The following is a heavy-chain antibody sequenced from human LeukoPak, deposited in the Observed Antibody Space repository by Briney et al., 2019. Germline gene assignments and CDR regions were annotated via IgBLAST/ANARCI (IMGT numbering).Heavy chain of an antibody. CDR3: ARVSDSSGWYLDY. D-gene: IGHD6-19*01. CDR1: GDSASRNSAA. V-gene: IGHV6-1*01. CDR2: TYYRSKWYN. Sequence: SQTLSLTCAISGDSASRNSAAWNWIRQSPSRGLEWLGRTYYRSKWYNDYAVSVKSRITINPATSKNQFSLQLNSVTPEDTAVYYCARVSDSSGWYLDYWGQGTLVTVSS. J-gene: IGHJ4*02.